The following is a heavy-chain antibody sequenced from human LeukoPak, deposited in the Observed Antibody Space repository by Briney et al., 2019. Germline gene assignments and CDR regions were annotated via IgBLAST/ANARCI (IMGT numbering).Heavy chain of an antibody. J-gene: IGHJ6*03. V-gene: IGHV3-23*01. CDR3: AKDPGAARRYYYYYIDV. D-gene: IGHD6-6*01. Sequence: GGSLRLSCAASGFTFSSYAMSWVRQAPGKGLEWVSAISGSGGSTYYADSVKGRFTISRDNSKNTLYLQMNSLRAEDTAVYYCAKDPGAARRYYYYYIDVWGKGTTVTVSS. CDR1: GFTFSSYA. CDR2: ISGSGGST.